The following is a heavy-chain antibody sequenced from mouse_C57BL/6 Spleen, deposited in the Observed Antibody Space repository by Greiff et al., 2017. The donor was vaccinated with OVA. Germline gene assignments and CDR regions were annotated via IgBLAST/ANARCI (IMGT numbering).Heavy chain of an antibody. CDR1: GYTFTDYE. CDR2: IDPETGGT. CDR3: DDGTGDY. J-gene: IGHJ2*01. D-gene: IGHD2-3*01. Sequence: VKLMESGAELVRPGASVTLSCKASGYTFTDYEMHWVKQTPVHGLEWIGAIDPETGGTAYNQKFKGKAILTADKSSSTAYMELRSLTSEDSAVYYCDDGTGDYSGQGTTLTVSS. V-gene: IGHV1-15*01.